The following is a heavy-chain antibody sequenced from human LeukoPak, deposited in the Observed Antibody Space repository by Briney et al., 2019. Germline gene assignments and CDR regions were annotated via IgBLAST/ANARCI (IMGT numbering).Heavy chain of an antibody. CDR3: ARGGQWEPPDC. J-gene: IGHJ4*02. Sequence: ASVKVSCKASGYTXASYDISWVRQAPGQGLEWMGWISAYNGYTNYAQNLQGRVAMTTDTSTSTAYMELRSLRSDDTAVYYCARGGQWEPPDCWGQGTLVTVSS. V-gene: IGHV1-18*01. D-gene: IGHD1-26*01. CDR2: ISAYNGYT. CDR1: GYTXASYD.